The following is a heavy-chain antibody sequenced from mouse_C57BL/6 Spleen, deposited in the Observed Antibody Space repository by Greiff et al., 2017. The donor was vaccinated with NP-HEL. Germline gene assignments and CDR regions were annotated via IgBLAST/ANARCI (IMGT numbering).Heavy chain of an antibody. CDR2: ISNGGGST. Sequence: EVQLVESGGGLVQPGGSLKLSCAASGFTFSDYYMYWVRQTPEKRLEWVAYISNGGGSTYYPDTVKGRFTISRDNAKNTLYLQMSRLKSEDTAMYYCARHDGYIYAMDYWGQGTSVTVSS. CDR3: ARHDGYIYAMDY. J-gene: IGHJ4*01. V-gene: IGHV5-12*01. D-gene: IGHD2-3*01. CDR1: GFTFSDYY.